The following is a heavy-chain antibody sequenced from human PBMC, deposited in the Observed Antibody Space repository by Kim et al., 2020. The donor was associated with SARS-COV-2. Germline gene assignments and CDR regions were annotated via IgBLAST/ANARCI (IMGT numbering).Heavy chain of an antibody. V-gene: IGHV1-8*01. CDR1: GYTFTSYD. J-gene: IGHJ4*02. D-gene: IGHD2-15*01. Sequence: ASVKVSCKASGYTFTSYDINWVRQATGQGLEWMGWMNPNSGNTVYAQKFQGRVTMTRNTSISTAYMELSSLRSEDTAVYYCARAGCSGGSCYSSYWGQGTLVTVSS. CDR3: ARAGCSGGSCYSSY. CDR2: MNPNSGNT.